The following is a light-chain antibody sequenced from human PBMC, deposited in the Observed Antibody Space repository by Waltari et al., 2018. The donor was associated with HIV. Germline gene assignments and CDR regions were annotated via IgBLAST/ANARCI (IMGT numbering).Light chain of an antibody. V-gene: IGLV1-44*01. J-gene: IGLJ3*02. CDR2: SNN. CDR3: AAWDDSLIGPV. Sequence: SSNIGSNTVNWYQQLPGTAPKLLIYSNNQRPSGVPDRLSGSKSGTSASLAISGLQSEDEANYYCAAWDDSLIGPVFGGGTKLTVL. CDR1: SSNIGSNT.